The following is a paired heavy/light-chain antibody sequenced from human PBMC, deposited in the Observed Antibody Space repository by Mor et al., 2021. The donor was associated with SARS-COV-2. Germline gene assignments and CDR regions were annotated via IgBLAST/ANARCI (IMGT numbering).Light chain of an antibody. CDR3: CSYAGIYTYV. CDR2: DVS. V-gene: IGLV2-11*01. CDR1: SSDVGDYIY. Sequence: QSALTQPRSVSGSPGQSVTISCTGTSSDVGDYIYVSWYQQHPGKAPKLIIFDVSKRPSGVPDRFSGSKSGNTASLTISGLQAEDEADYYCCSYAGIYTYVFGTGTEVTVL. J-gene: IGLJ1*01.
Heavy chain of an antibody. CDR2: INTASSTI. CDR1: GFTLSTKD. CDR3: ASNGAVAFDQ. D-gene: IGHD5-12*01. J-gene: IGHJ4*02. Sequence: EVQVVESGGGLVQPGGSLRLSCAASGFTLSTKDMSWVRQAPGKGLEWVSYINTASSTIYYADSVKGRFTISRDNAKNSLSLQMNGLRAEDTAVYYCASNGAVAFDQWGQGTLVTVSS. V-gene: IGHV3-48*01.